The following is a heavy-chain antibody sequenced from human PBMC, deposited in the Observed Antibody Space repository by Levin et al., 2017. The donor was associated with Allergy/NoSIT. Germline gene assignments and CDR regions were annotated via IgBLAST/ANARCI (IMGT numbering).Heavy chain of an antibody. CDR1: GFTFSSYS. J-gene: IGHJ3*02. D-gene: IGHD6-13*01. CDR3: AREYSSTNGTAFDI. V-gene: IGHV3-21*01. Sequence: GGSLRRSCAASGFTFSSYSMNWVRQAPGKGLEWVSCISTSSYTHYADSVKGRFTSSKGNAKNSLYLQMNSLRAEDTAVYYCAREYSSTNGTAFDIWGQGTMVTVSS. CDR2: ISTSSYT.